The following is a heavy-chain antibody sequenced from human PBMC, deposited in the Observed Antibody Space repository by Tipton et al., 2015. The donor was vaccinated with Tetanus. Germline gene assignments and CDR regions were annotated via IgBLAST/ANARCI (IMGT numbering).Heavy chain of an antibody. CDR3: ARALRDYGDYEAPWFDP. V-gene: IGHV1-46*01. D-gene: IGHD4-17*01. J-gene: IGHJ5*02. CDR2: INPSGGST. Sequence: QLVQSGAEVKKPGASVKVSCKASGYTFTSYYMHWVRQAPGQGLEWMGIINPSGGSTSYAQKFQGRVTVTRDTSTSTVYMELSSLRSEDTAVYYCARALRDYGDYEAPWFDPWGQGTLVTVSS. CDR1: GYTFTSYY.